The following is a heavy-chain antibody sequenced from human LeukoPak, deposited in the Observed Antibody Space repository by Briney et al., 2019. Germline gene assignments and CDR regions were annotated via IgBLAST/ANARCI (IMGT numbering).Heavy chain of an antibody. D-gene: IGHD1-26*01. CDR1: GYSFTNYW. V-gene: IGHV5-51*01. J-gene: IGHJ4*02. CDR3: ARRVDSYWFFDY. CDR2: IYPGDSDT. Sequence: GECLKISCKGSGYSFTNYWIGWVRQMPGKGLEWMGIIYPGDSDTRYIPSFQGQVTISADKSINTAYLQWTSLKASDTAMYYCARRVDSYWFFDYWGQGTLVTVSS.